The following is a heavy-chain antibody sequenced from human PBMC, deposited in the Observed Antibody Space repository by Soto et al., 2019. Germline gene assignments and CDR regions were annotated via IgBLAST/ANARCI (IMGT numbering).Heavy chain of an antibody. CDR2: VNPDNHNT. Sequence: ASVKVSCKVSGYRFPSYGINWVRQAPGQGLEWVGWVNPDNHNTNYAQNFQHRVSLTTDTSTNTAFLELRGLRSDDTAVYYCARVRFGDPFDYCGQGPLVTVYS. CDR1: GYRFPSYG. V-gene: IGHV1-18*01. D-gene: IGHD3-10*01. CDR3: ARVRFGDPFDY. J-gene: IGHJ4*02.